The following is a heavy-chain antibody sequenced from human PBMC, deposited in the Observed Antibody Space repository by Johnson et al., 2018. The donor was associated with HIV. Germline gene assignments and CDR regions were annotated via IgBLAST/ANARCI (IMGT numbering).Heavy chain of an antibody. Sequence: QVLLVESGGGVVQPGRSLRLSCVASGFTFSSYAMHWVRQAPGKGLEWVAVISYGGNNKYYADSVKGRFTISRDNAKNSLYLQMNSLRAEDTAVYYCTRGLIDYGDSQAFDIWGQGTMVTVSS. CDR3: TRGLIDYGDSQAFDI. V-gene: IGHV3-30-3*01. J-gene: IGHJ3*02. CDR1: GFTFSSYA. CDR2: ISYGGNNK. D-gene: IGHD4-17*01.